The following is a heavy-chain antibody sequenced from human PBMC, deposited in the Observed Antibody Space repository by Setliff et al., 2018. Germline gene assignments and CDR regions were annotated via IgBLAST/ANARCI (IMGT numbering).Heavy chain of an antibody. CDR3: ARQLPQLAPLDY. D-gene: IGHD2-2*01. J-gene: IGHJ4*02. CDR1: GYTFTSHY. Sequence: GASVKVSCKASGYTFTSHYMHWVRQAPGLGLEWMGTINPSSGRTSYAQKFQGRVTMARDTSTSTVYMDMSSLRSEDTAVYYCARQLPQLAPLDYWGQGTLVTVSS. V-gene: IGHV1-46*01. CDR2: INPSSGRT.